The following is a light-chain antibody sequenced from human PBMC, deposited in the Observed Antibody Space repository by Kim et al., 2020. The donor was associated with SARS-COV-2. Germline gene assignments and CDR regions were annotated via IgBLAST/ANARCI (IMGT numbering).Light chain of an antibody. J-gene: IGLJ2*01. V-gene: IGLV6-57*03. CDR3: QSYNRDNVL. CDR2: EYD. Sequence: GETLTISSTRSAGSIDDNSVKWDQQRPVGVPTTVFCEYDQRPSGVSDRFSGSIGNSSNSASLTISGLKTEDEADYYCQSYNRDNVLFGGGTQLTVL. CDR1: AGSIDDNS.